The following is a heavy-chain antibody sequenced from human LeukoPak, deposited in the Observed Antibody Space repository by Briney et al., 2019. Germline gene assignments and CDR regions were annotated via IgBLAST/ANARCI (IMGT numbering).Heavy chain of an antibody. CDR1: GYTFTGYY. CDR2: INTNTGNP. Sequence: ASVKVSCKASGYTFTGYYMHWVRQAPGQGLEWMGWINTNTGNPTYAQSFTGRFVFSLDTSVSTAYLQISSLKAEDTAVYYCARSLIWESWPPDYWGQGTLVTVSS. D-gene: IGHD6-13*01. V-gene: IGHV7-4-1*02. CDR3: ARSLIWESWPPDY. J-gene: IGHJ4*02.